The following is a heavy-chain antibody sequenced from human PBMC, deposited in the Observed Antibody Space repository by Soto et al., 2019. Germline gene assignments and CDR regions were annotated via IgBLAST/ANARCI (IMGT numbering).Heavy chain of an antibody. CDR2: IIPIFGTA. V-gene: IGHV1-69*13. J-gene: IGHJ6*02. D-gene: IGHD3-10*01. Sequence: ASVKVSCKASGGTFSSYAISWVRQAPGQGLEWMGGIIPIFGTANYAQKFQGRVTITADESTSIAYMELSSLRSEDTAVYYCASSLAYYYGSGSSGGMDVWGQGTTVTVSS. CDR1: GGTFSSYA. CDR3: ASSLAYYYGSGSSGGMDV.